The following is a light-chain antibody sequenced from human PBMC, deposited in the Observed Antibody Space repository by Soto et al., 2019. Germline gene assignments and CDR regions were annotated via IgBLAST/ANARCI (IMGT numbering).Light chain of an antibody. J-gene: IGKJ4*01. CDR1: QSVSSN. CDR3: QQCTNWPLT. Sequence: IVMTQSRDALSVAPGERPTLPCRASQSVSSNLAWYQQKPGQAPRLLIYGASSRATGIPDRFSGSGSGTEFTLTISSLQSEDFAVYYCQQCTNWPLTFGGGTKVDIK. CDR2: GAS. V-gene: IGKV3D-15*01.